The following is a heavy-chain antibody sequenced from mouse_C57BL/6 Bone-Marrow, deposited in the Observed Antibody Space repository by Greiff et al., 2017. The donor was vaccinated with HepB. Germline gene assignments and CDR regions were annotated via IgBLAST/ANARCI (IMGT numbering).Heavy chain of an antibody. V-gene: IGHV1-15*01. CDR3: TRITTVVATAFAY. Sequence: QVQLKESGAELVRPGASVTLSCKASGYTFTDYEMHWVKQTPVHGLEWIGAIDPETGGTAYNQKCKGKAILTADKSSSTAYMELRSLTSEDSAVYYCTRITTVVATAFAYWGQGTLVTVSA. CDR2: IDPETGGT. J-gene: IGHJ3*01. CDR1: GYTFTDYE. D-gene: IGHD1-1*01.